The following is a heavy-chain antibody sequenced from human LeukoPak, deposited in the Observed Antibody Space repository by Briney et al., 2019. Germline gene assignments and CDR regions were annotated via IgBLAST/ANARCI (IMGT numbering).Heavy chain of an antibody. V-gene: IGHV3-23*01. J-gene: IGHJ6*02. D-gene: IGHD1-14*01. CDR3: AKVGGMADYYYYYGMDV. CDR2: ICGSGGST. Sequence: GGSLRLSCAASGFTFSSYAMNWVRQAPGKGLEWVSGICGSGGSTYYADSVKGRFTISRDNSKNTLYLQMNSLRAEDTAVYYCAKVGGMADYYYYYGMDVWGQGTTVTVSS. CDR1: GFTFSSYA.